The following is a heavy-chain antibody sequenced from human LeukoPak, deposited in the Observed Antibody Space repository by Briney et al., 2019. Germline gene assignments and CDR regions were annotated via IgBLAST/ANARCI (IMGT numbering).Heavy chain of an antibody. CDR2: ISANNGHT. Sequence: ASVKVSCKASGYAFTSYGISWVRQAPGQGLEWMGWISANNGHTNYAQKLQGRLTMTTDTSTSTAYMELRSLKSDNTAVYFCARDHGDYPDYWGQGTLVTVSS. CDR3: ARDHGDYPDY. CDR1: GYAFTSYG. V-gene: IGHV1-18*01. D-gene: IGHD4-17*01. J-gene: IGHJ4*02.